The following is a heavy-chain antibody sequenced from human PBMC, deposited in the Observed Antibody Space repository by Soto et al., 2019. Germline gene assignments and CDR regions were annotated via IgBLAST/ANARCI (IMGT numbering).Heavy chain of an antibody. J-gene: IGHJ5*02. CDR2: FYFGGTT. D-gene: IGHD3-9*01. Sequence: QLQLQESGPRVVKPSETLTLTCSLSGGSSSSRSYYWGWMRQSPGKGLEWIVSFYFGGTTYYNPSLKSRVSVSEDTSRDQFSLKLNSVTAADTGIYYCARHGTTIISINWCDPWGQGLLVTVSS. CDR1: GGSSSSRSYY. V-gene: IGHV4-39*01. CDR3: ARHGTTIISINWCDP.